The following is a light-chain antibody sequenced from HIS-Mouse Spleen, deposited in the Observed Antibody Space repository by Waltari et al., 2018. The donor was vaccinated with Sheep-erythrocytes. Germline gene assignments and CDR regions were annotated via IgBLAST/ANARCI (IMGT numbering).Light chain of an antibody. V-gene: IGKV4-1*01. CDR2: WAS. Sequence: DIVMTQSPDSLAVSLGEWATINCKSSQSVLYISNNKNYLAWYQPKPGQPPKLLIYWASTRESGVPDRFSGSGSGTDFTLTISSLQAEDVAVYYCQQYYSTLTFGGGTKVEIK. CDR1: QSVLYISNNKNY. CDR3: QQYYSTLT. J-gene: IGKJ4*01.